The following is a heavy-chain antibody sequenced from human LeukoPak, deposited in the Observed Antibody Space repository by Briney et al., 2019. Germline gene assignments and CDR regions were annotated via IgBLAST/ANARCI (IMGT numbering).Heavy chain of an antibody. CDR3: ARVWSRSYYLDS. J-gene: IGHJ4*02. Sequence: SEPLSLTCAICGRSFSRSNWRGPVRQPPGNGLGWIGEIYHSGSTNYSPSLKSRVTIAVDKSKNQFSLKVTSVTAADTAVYYCARVWSRSYYLDSGGQGTLVSVS. V-gene: IGHV4-4*02. CDR2: IYHSGST. D-gene: IGHD1-26*01. CDR1: GRSFSRSNW.